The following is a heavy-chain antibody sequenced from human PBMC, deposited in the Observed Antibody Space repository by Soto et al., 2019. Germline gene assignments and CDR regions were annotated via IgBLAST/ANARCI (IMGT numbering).Heavy chain of an antibody. D-gene: IGHD3-22*01. V-gene: IGHV1-69*01. CDR2: IIPIFGTA. Sequence: QVQLVQSGAEVKKPGSSVKVSCKASGGTFSSYAISWVRQAPGQGLEWMGGIIPIFGTANYAQKFQGRVTITADESTSTAYMELSSLRYEDTAVYYWARDHRYDYDSSGYYADYWGQGTLVTVSS. CDR3: ARDHRYDYDSSGYYADY. J-gene: IGHJ4*02. CDR1: GGTFSSYA.